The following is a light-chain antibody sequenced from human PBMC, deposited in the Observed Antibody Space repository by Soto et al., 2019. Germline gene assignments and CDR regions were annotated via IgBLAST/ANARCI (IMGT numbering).Light chain of an antibody. CDR3: NSYTSTTPYV. V-gene: IGLV2-14*01. J-gene: IGLJ1*01. Sequence: QSVLTQPASVSGSPGQSITISCTGTSSDVGGYRYVSWFQHHPGKAPKLIIYEVSNRPSGISDRFSGSKSGNTASLTISGLQAEDEADYYCNSYTSTTPYVFGTGTKVTAL. CDR1: SSDVGGYRY. CDR2: EVS.